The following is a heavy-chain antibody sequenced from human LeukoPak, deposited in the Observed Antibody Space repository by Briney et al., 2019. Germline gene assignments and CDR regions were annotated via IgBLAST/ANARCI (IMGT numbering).Heavy chain of an antibody. V-gene: IGHV3-23*01. D-gene: IGHD2-8*02. J-gene: IGHJ4*02. CDR2: ISGSGGST. CDR1: GFTFSSYA. CDR3: AKDKSGAWWYYFDY. Sequence: PGGSLRLSCAASGFTFSSYAMSWVRQAPGKGLEWVSAISGSGGSTYYADSVKGRFTISRDNSKITLYLQMNSLRAEDTAVYYCAKDKSGAWWYYFDYWGQGTLVTVSS.